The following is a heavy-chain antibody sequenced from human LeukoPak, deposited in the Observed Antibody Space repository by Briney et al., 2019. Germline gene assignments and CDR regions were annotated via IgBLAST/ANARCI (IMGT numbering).Heavy chain of an antibody. Sequence: GGSLTLSCAASGFTLGSYWMHWVRHAPGKGLVWVSQITTDGSTINYADSVKGRFTISRDNAENTLCLEMKSLRAEDTAVYYCATGLRGIDYWGQGALVTVSS. CDR2: ITTDGSTI. J-gene: IGHJ4*02. CDR1: GFTLGSYW. D-gene: IGHD3-10*01. V-gene: IGHV3-74*01. CDR3: ATGLRGIDY.